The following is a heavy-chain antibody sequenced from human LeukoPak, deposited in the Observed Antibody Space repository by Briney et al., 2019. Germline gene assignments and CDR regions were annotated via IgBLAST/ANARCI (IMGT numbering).Heavy chain of an antibody. CDR1: GGTFNNSA. CDR2: IMPLFGTA. J-gene: IGHJ5*02. Sequence: SVKVSCKTSGGTFNNSAISWVRQAPGQGLEWLGGIMPLFGTAGYAQKFQARVTITKDESTRTVYLELTSLTSDDTAVYYCARDVHGDYGSGWFDPWGQGTLVSVSS. V-gene: IGHV1-69*05. D-gene: IGHD4-17*01. CDR3: ARDVHGDYGSGWFDP.